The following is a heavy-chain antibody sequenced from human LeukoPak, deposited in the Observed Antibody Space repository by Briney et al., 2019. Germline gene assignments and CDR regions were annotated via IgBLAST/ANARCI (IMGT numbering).Heavy chain of an antibody. D-gene: IGHD1-7*01. CDR2: IYYSGST. CDR3: ARDRGGRLELRHRAFGI. Sequence: SETLSLTCTVSGGSISSHYWSWIRQPPGKGLEWIGYIYYSGSTNYNPSLKSRVTISVDTSKNQFSLKLSSVTAADTAVYYCARDRGGRLELRHRAFGIWGQGTMVTVSS. CDR1: GGSISSHY. J-gene: IGHJ3*02. V-gene: IGHV4-59*11.